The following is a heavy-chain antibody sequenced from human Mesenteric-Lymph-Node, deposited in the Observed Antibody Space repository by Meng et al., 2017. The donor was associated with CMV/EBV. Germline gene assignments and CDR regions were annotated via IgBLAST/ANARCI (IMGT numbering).Heavy chain of an antibody. V-gene: IGHV3-7*01. D-gene: IGHD3-10*01. CDR1: GFTFSSYW. CDR2: IKQDGSEK. Sequence: GGSLRLSCAASGFTFSSYWMSWVRQAPGKGLEWVANIKQDGSEKYYVDSVKGRFTISRDNAKNSLYLQMNSLRAEDTAVYYCARDPLQNYYGSGSYYNGFYWGQGTLVTVSS. J-gene: IGHJ4*02. CDR3: ARDPLQNYYGSGSYYNGFY.